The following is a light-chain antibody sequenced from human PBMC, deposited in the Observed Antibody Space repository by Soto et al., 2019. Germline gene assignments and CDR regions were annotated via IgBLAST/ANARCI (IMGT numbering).Light chain of an antibody. CDR2: EVS. V-gene: IGLV2-18*02. Sequence: QSVLTQPPSVSGSPGQSVTIACTGTSSDVGRYKRVSWYQQPPGTAPKLMIYEVSNRPSGVPDRFSGSKSGNTASLTISGLQAEDEADYYCISYTSTSTYVFGTGTKLTVL. CDR1: SSDVGRYKR. CDR3: ISYTSTSTYV. J-gene: IGLJ1*01.